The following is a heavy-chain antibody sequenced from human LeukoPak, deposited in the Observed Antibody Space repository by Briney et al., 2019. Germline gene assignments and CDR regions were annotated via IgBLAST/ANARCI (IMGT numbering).Heavy chain of an antibody. J-gene: IGHJ3*02. D-gene: IGHD3-22*01. Sequence: GGSLRLSCAASGFTFSSYGMHWVRQAPGKGQEWVAFIRYDGSNKYYADSVKGRFTISRDNSKNTLYLQMNSLRAEDTAVYYCAKDRAMIVDDAFDIWGQGTMVTVSP. CDR3: AKDRAMIVDDAFDI. CDR2: IRYDGSNK. V-gene: IGHV3-30*02. CDR1: GFTFSSYG.